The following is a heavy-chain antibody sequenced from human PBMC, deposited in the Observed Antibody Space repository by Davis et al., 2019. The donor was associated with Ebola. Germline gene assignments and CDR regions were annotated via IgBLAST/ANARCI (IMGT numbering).Heavy chain of an antibody. D-gene: IGHD4-17*01. CDR2: ISSSGSTI. CDR1: GFTFSSYE. Sequence: GESLKISCAASGFTFSSYEMNWVRQAPGKGLEWVSYISSSGSTIYYADSVKGRFTISRDNSKNTLYLQMNRLRAEDTAVYYCAREYGDYVIDYWGQGTLVTVSS. CDR3: AREYGDYVIDY. J-gene: IGHJ4*02. V-gene: IGHV3-48*03.